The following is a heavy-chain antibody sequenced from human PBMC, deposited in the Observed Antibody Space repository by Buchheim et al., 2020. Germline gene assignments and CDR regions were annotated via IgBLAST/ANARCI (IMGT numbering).Heavy chain of an antibody. CDR3: ARAHSGSSGSRYFYYYAIDV. V-gene: IGHV3-33*01. J-gene: IGHJ6*02. CDR2: IWYDGSNK. CDR1: GFTLSSYG. Sequence: QVQLVESGGGVVQPGRSLRLSCAASGFTLSSYGMHWVRQAPGKGLEWVAMIWYDGSNKYYTDSVKGRFTISRDNSMNTLFLQMNSLRAEDTAVYYCARAHSGSSGSRYFYYYAIDVWGQGTT. D-gene: IGHD1-26*01.